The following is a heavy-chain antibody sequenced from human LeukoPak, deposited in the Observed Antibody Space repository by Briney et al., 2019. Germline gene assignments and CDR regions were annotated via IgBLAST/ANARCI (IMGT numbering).Heavy chain of an antibody. Sequence: SETLSLTCTVSGGSISSYYWSWIRQPAGKGLEWIGRIYTSGSTNYNPSLKSRVTMSVDTSKNQLSLKLSSVTAADTAAYYCARGHDFWSGSNWFDPXXQGTLVTVS. CDR1: GGSISSYY. D-gene: IGHD3-3*01. V-gene: IGHV4-4*07. J-gene: IGHJ5*02. CDR2: IYTSGST. CDR3: ARGHDFWSGSNWFDP.